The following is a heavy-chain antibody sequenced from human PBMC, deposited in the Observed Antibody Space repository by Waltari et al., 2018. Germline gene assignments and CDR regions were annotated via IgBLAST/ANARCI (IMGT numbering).Heavy chain of an antibody. J-gene: IGHJ5*02. D-gene: IGHD2-2*01. V-gene: IGHV7-4-1*02. CDR1: GSTFPSYA. CDR3: VREVVPTSTIVVNWFDP. Sequence: QVQLVQSGSELKKPGASVKVSCKASGSTFPSYAINWLRRAPGQGLELLGWINTNTGNPTYVQGFKGRFVFSLDTSVSTAYLQISSLKAEDTAVYYCVREVVPTSTIVVNWFDPWGQGTLVTVSS. CDR2: INTNTGNP.